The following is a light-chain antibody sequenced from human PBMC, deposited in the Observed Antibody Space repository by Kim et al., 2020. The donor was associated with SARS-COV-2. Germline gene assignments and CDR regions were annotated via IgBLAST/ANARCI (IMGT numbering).Light chain of an antibody. V-gene: IGLV4-69*01. CDR1: SGHSTYA. J-gene: IGLJ2*01. Sequence: QLVLTQSPSASASLGASVKLTCTLSSGHSTYAIAWYQQQPEKGPRYLMKLYSDGRHVKGDGFPDRFSGSSSESERYLTISSLQSEDEADYYCQSWGSDIVVFGGGTRLTVL. CDR2: LYSDGRH. CDR3: QSWGSDIVV.